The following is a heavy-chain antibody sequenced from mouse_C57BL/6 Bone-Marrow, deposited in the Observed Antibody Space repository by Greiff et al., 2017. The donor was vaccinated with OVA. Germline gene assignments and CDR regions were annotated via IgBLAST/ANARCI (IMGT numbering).Heavy chain of an antibody. CDR2: IDPENGDT. CDR1: GFNIKDDY. V-gene: IGHV14-4*01. D-gene: IGHD1-1*01. J-gene: IGHJ2*01. Sequence: VQLQQSGAELVRPGASVKLSCTASGFNIKDDYMHWVKQRPEQGLEWIGWIDPENGDTEYASKFQGKATITADTSSNTAYLQLSSLTSEDTAVYYGTPPSTTVVASDYWGQGTTLTVSS. CDR3: TPPSTTVVASDY.